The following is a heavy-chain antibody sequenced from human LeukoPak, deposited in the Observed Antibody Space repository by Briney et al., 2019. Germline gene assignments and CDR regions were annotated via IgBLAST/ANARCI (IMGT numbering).Heavy chain of an antibody. D-gene: IGHD2-21*02. CDR1: GFTFSNYA. CDR3: ANLWVTGMDN. J-gene: IGHJ4*02. CDR2: ISGSGDTT. V-gene: IGHV3-23*01. Sequence: GGSLRLSCAASGFTFSNYAMSWVRQAPGKGLEWVSVISGSGDTTYYADSVKGRFTISRDNSKNTLYLQMNSIRAGDTAVYYCANLWVTGMDNWGQGTLVTVSS.